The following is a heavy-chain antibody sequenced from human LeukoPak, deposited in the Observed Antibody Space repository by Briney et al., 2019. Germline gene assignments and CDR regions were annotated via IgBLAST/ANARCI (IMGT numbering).Heavy chain of an antibody. CDR3: ASSVVVPSAADY. CDR1: GGSICSYY. CDR2: INHTGST. J-gene: IGHJ4*02. V-gene: IGHV4-34*01. D-gene: IGHD2-2*01. Sequence: SETLSLTCTVSGGSICSYYWRWLGQAPGKGREGIGEINHTGSTNYNPSLKSRVTISVDMSKTHFSLKVTSMTAADTAVYYCASSVVVPSAADYWGQGTLVTVSS.